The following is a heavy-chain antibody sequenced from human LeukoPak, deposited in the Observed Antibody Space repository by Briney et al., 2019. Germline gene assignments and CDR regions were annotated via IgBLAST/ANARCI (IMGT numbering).Heavy chain of an antibody. V-gene: IGHV4-38-2*01. CDR2: IYHSGST. J-gene: IGHJ3*02. Sequence: SETLSLTCAVSGYSISSGYYWGWIRQPPGKGLEWIGSIYHSGSTYYNPSLKSRVTISVDTSKNQFSLKLSSVTAADTAVYYCASEMATINAFDIWGQGTMVTVSS. CDR1: GYSISSGYY. CDR3: ASEMATINAFDI. D-gene: IGHD5-24*01.